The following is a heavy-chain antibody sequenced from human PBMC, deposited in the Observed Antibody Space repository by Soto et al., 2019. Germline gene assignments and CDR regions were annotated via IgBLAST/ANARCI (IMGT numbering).Heavy chain of an antibody. J-gene: IGHJ5*02. CDR1: VFTFKNYA. CDR2: MTGSSGST. V-gene: IGHV3-23*01. Sequence: WWSLRLSCSASVFTFKNYAMTWFRQAPGKGLEWVSSMTGSSGSTFYADSVKGRFTISRDNSKNTLFLQMSSLRAEDTAVYYCAKLGNSGTGWFDPWGQGTVVTVSS. CDR3: AKLGNSGTGWFDP. D-gene: IGHD1-1*01.